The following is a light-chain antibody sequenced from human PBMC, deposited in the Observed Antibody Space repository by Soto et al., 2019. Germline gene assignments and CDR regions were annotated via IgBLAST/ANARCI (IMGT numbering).Light chain of an antibody. V-gene: IGKV4-1*01. Sequence: DIVMTQSPDSLAVSLGERATINCKSSQTVLANSNNMNYLAWYQQKPGQPPKLVIYWASTRESGVPERFSGSGSGTDFTLTISRRQPEDVAVYYCQQYFKSPWTFGQGTKVEIK. CDR2: WAS. CDR3: QQYFKSPWT. CDR1: QTVLANSNNMNY. J-gene: IGKJ1*01.